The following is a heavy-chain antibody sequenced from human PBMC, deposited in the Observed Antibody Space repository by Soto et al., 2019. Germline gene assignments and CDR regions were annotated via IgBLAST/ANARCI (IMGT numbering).Heavy chain of an antibody. J-gene: IGHJ4*02. CDR3: ARYSSGWGNTYFDY. CDR2: ISYDGNNK. D-gene: IGHD6-19*01. CDR1: GFTFSSYT. Sequence: GGSLRLSCAASGFTFSSYTMHWVRQAPGEGLEWVAVISYDGNNKFYADSVKGRFTISRDSSSQTLYLQMNSLRAEDTAVYYCARYSSGWGNTYFDYWGQGTLVTVSS. V-gene: IGHV3-30*03.